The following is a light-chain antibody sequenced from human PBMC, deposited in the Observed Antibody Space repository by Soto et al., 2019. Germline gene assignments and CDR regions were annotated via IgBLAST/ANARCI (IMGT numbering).Light chain of an antibody. V-gene: IGLV1-44*01. Sequence: QSVLTQPPSASGTPGQRVTISCSGSSSNIGSNTVNWYQQLPGTAPKLLIYSNNQRPSGVPYRFSGSKSGTSASLAISWLQSEDEADYYCAAWDDSLNGNWVFGGGTKVTVL. CDR2: SNN. CDR1: SSNIGSNT. J-gene: IGLJ3*02. CDR3: AAWDDSLNGNWV.